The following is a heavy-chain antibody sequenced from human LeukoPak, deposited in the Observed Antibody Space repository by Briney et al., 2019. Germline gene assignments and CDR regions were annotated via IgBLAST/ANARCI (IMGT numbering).Heavy chain of an antibody. Sequence: KPSETLSLTCTVSGGSISSYYWSWIRQPPGKGLEWIGYIYYSGSTNYNPSLKSRVTISVDTSKNQFSLQLSSVTAADTAVYYCARDLGYSGSYYDYWGQGTLVTVSS. D-gene: IGHD1-26*01. CDR3: ARDLGYSGSYYDY. J-gene: IGHJ4*02. CDR1: GGSISSYY. V-gene: IGHV4-59*01. CDR2: IYYSGST.